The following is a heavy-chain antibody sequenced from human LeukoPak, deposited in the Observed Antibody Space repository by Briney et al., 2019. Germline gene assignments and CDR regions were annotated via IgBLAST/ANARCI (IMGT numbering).Heavy chain of an antibody. CDR2: IHTSGST. CDR3: ARVRLGRGLDY. V-gene: IGHV4-4*07. CDR1: GDPISSSY. Sequence: SETLSLTCTVSGDPISSSYWGWIRQPAGKGLEWIGRIHTSGSTYYSPSLKSRVTMSVDTSTNQFSLKLSSVTAADTAMYYCARVRLGRGLDYWGQGTLVTVSS. J-gene: IGHJ4*02. D-gene: IGHD6-19*01.